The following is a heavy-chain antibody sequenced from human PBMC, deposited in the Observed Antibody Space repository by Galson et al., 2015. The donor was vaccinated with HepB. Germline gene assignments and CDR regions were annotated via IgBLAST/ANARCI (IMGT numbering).Heavy chain of an antibody. CDR3: ARTVGAIAFDV. Sequence: SLRLSCAASGFSLSSYWMSWVRQAPGKGLEWVANIKQDGSETSYVDSVKGRFIISRDNAKNSLCLQMDSLRAEDTAVYYCARTVGAIAFDVWGQGTMVTVSS. D-gene: IGHD1-26*01. V-gene: IGHV3-7*01. J-gene: IGHJ3*01. CDR2: IKQDGSET. CDR1: GFSLSSYW.